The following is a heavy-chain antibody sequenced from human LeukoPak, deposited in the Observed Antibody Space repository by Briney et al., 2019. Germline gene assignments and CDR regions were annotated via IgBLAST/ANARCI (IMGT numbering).Heavy chain of an antibody. V-gene: IGHV7-4-1*02. CDR3: ARDGWGSGSYYPIDY. J-gene: IGHJ4*02. D-gene: IGHD3-10*01. CDR1: GYTFTSYA. Sequence: GASVKVSCKSSGYTFTSYAMNWVRQAPGQGLEWMGWINTNTGNPTYAQGFPGRFVFSLDTSVSTAYLQISSLRAEDTAVYYCARDGWGSGSYYPIDYWGQGTLVTVSS. CDR2: INTNTGNP.